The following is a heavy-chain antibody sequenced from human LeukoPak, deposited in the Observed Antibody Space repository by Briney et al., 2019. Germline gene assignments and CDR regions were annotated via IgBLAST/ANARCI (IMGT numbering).Heavy chain of an antibody. J-gene: IGHJ4*02. CDR2: ISTSGSTA. D-gene: IGHD4/OR15-4a*01. CDR1: GFIFSDYE. V-gene: IGHV3-48*03. Sequence: GGSLRLSCAASGFIFSDYEINWVRQAPGKGLESVSCISTSGSTAYYADSVKGRFTISRDNAKNSLFLQMNSLTAEDTAVYYCASGALHVFDYWGQGTPVTVSS. CDR3: ASGALHVFDY.